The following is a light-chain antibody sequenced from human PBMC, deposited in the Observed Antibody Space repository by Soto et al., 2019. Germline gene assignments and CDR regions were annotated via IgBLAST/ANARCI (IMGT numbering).Light chain of an antibody. Sequence: DIQMTQYPSTLSASVGDRVTITCRASQSIGDSLAWYQQKPRKAPYLLISDVSSLERGVPSRFSGSGSGTEFTLTISSMQPDDFATFYCQQYNGYSRTFGQGTKVDIK. J-gene: IGKJ1*01. CDR3: QQYNGYSRT. CDR1: QSIGDS. CDR2: DVS. V-gene: IGKV1-5*01.